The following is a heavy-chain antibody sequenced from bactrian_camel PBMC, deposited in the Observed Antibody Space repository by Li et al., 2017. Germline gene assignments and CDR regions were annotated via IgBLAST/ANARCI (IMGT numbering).Heavy chain of an antibody. CDR3: GEQTVGLLSRGY. D-gene: IGHD1*01. J-gene: IGHJ6*01. CDR1: YGPRPC. V-gene: IGHV3S57*01. Sequence: HVQLVESGGGSVQAGGSLRLSCKTMYGPRPCMGWFRQAPGKEREWIAALDNDGITTYADSVKGRFTISQDNAKNTVFLQMNSLKVEDTAVYHCGEQTVGLLSRGYWGQGTQVTVS. CDR2: LDNDGIT.